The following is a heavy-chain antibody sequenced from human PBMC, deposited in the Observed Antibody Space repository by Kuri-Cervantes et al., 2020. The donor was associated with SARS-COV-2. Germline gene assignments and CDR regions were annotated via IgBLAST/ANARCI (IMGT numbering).Heavy chain of an antibody. D-gene: IGHD1-26*01. J-gene: IGHJ6*03. CDR3: ARSGSYPYYYYYMDV. Sequence: GSLRLSCTLSGGSISSHYWIWIRQPPGKGLEWLGYIYYSGSTNYNPSLKSRVTISVDTSKNQFSLKLRSVTAADTAVHYCARSGSYPYYYYYMDVWGKGTTVTVSS. CDR2: IYYSGST. CDR1: GGSISSHY. V-gene: IGHV4-59*11.